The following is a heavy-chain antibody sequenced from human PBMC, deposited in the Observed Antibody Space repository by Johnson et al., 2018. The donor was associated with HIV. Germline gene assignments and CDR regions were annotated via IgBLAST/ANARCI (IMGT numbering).Heavy chain of an antibody. D-gene: IGHD2-21*02. CDR3: ARAGCGGDCSTDAFDI. Sequence: VQLVESGGGLVKPGGSLRLSCAASGFTFSNAWMSWVRQAPGKGLEWVGRIKSKTDGGTTDYAAPVKGRFTISRDDSKNTLYLQMNSLKTEDTAVYYCARAGCGGDCSTDAFDIWGQGTMVTVSS. CDR2: IKSKTDGGTT. V-gene: IGHV3-15*01. J-gene: IGHJ3*02. CDR1: GFTFSNAW.